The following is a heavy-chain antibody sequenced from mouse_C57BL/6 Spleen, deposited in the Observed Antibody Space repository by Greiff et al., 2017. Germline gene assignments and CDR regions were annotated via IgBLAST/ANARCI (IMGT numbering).Heavy chain of an antibody. D-gene: IGHD2-1*01. CDR1: GFSLTSYG. CDR3: ARQRGGNYRYAMDY. J-gene: IGHJ4*01. V-gene: IGHV2-6-1*01. Sequence: VKLVESGPGLVAPSQSLSITCTVSGFSLTSYGVHWVRQPPGKGLEWLVVIWSDGSTTYNSALKSRLSISKDNSKSQVFLKMNSLQTDDTAMYYCARQRGGNYRYAMDYWGQGTSVTVSS. CDR2: IWSDGST.